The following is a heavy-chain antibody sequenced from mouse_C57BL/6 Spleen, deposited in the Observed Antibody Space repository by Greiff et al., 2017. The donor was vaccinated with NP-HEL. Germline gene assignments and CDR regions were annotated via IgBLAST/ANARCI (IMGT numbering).Heavy chain of an antibody. V-gene: IGHV5-6*01. CDR3: AKTGDYGSSYFDV. Sequence: EVQLVESGGDLVKPGGSLKLSCAASGFTFSSYGMSWVRQTPDKRLEWVATISSGGSYTYYPDSVKGRFTISRDNAKNTLYLQMSSLKSEDTAMYYCAKTGDYGSSYFDVWGTGTTVTVSS. D-gene: IGHD1-1*01. CDR2: ISSGGSYT. CDR1: GFTFSSYG. J-gene: IGHJ1*03.